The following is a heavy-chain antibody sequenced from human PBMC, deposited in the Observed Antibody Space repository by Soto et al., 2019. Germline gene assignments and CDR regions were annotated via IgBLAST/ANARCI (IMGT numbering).Heavy chain of an antibody. CDR1: GFTFRSYD. J-gene: IGHJ3*02. Sequence: EVQLVESGGGLVQTGGSLRLSCAASGFTFRSYDMHWVRQATGKGLEWVSAIGTAGDTYYPGSVKGRFTISRENAKNSLYLQMNSLRAGDTAVYYCARGPTEYCSGGSCYRDGAFDIWGQGTMVTVSS. CDR2: IGTAGDT. D-gene: IGHD2-15*01. CDR3: ARGPTEYCSGGSCYRDGAFDI. V-gene: IGHV3-13*01.